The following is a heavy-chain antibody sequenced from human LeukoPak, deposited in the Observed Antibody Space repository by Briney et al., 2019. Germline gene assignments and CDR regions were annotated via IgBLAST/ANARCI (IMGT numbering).Heavy chain of an antibody. CDR1: GGTFSSYA. Sequence: GASVKVSCKASGGTFSSYAISWVRQAPGQGLGWMGGIIPIFGTANCAQKFQGRVTITADESTSTAYMELSSLRSEDTAVYYCARDREGDILTGYYAYWGQGTLVTVSS. V-gene: IGHV1-69*13. CDR3: ARDREGDILTGYYAY. J-gene: IGHJ4*02. CDR2: IIPIFGTA. D-gene: IGHD3-9*01.